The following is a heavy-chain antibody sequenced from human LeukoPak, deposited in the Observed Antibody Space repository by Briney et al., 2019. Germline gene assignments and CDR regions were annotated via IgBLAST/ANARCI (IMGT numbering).Heavy chain of an antibody. J-gene: IGHJ4*02. CDR1: GFTFSSYS. V-gene: IGHV3-21*01. CDR3: ARDPSSGYSNTHPDY. Sequence: PGGSLRLSCAASGFTFSSYSMNWVRQAPGKGLEWVSSISSSSSYIYYADSVKGRFTIPRDNAKNSLYLQMNSLRAEDTAVYYCARDPSSGYSNTHPDYWGQGTLVTVSS. CDR2: ISSSSSYI. D-gene: IGHD3-22*01.